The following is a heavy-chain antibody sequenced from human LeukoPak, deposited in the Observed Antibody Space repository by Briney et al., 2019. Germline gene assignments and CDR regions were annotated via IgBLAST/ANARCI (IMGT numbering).Heavy chain of an antibody. CDR2: ISAYNGNT. Sequence: GASVKVSCKASGYTFTSYGISWLRQAPGQGLEWMGWISAYNGNTNYAQKLQGRVTMTTDTSTSAAYMELRSLRSDDTAVYYCARLGYSSGWYMGVYYFDYWGQGTLVTVSS. V-gene: IGHV1-18*01. CDR1: GYTFTSYG. D-gene: IGHD6-19*01. CDR3: ARLGYSSGWYMGVYYFDY. J-gene: IGHJ4*02.